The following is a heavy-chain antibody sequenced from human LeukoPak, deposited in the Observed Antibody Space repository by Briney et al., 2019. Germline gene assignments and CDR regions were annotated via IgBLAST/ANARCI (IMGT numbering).Heavy chain of an antibody. Sequence: GGSLRLSCAASGFTFSSYAMHWVRQAPGKGLEWAAVISSDGNTQYYADSVEGRFTISRDNSNNTLFLQMNSLRADDTAIYYCAKGSGYSVSHSCFDPWGQGTLVTVSS. J-gene: IGHJ5*02. CDR1: GFTFSSYA. D-gene: IGHD3-22*01. CDR2: ISSDGNTQ. V-gene: IGHV3-30-3*01. CDR3: AKGSGYSVSHSCFDP.